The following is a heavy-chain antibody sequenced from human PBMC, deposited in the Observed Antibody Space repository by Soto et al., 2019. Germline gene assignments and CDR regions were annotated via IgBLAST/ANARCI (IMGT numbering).Heavy chain of an antibody. Sequence: ASVKVSCKASGYTFTSYGISWVRQASGQGLEWMGWISAYNGNTNYAQKLQGRVTMTTDTSTSTDYMELRSLRSDDTAVYYCARDSRGVYGMDVWGQGTTVTVSS. CDR2: ISAYNGNT. CDR3: ARDSRGVYGMDV. D-gene: IGHD5-12*01. V-gene: IGHV1-18*01. J-gene: IGHJ6*02. CDR1: GYTFTSYG.